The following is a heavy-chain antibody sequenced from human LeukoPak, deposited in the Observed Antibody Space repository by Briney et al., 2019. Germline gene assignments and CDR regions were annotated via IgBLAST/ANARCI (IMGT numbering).Heavy chain of an antibody. CDR1: GGSISSGSYY. D-gene: IGHD1-26*01. CDR2: IYTSGNT. Sequence: SGTLSLTRTASGGSISSGSYYWSWIRQPAGKGLEWIGRIYTSGNTNFNPALKSRSTFSDDTSNNQCFLKLSSVTAATTVAYFWASGLGGATTDYWGQGTLVTVSS. J-gene: IGHJ4*02. CDR3: ASGLGGATTDY. V-gene: IGHV4-61*02.